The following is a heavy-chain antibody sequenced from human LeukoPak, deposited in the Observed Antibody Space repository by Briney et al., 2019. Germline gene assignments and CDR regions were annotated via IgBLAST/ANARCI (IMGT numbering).Heavy chain of an antibody. CDR1: GYXFTGYY. V-gene: IGHV1-2*02. J-gene: IGHJ4*02. CDR3: ARGDSGWSPFDY. D-gene: IGHD6-19*01. Sequence: ASVKVSCKASGYXFTGYYIHWVRQAPGQGLEWMGWINPNSGGTNYAQKFQDRVTMTRDTSISTAYMELSSLRSDDTALYFCARGDSGWSPFDYWGQGTLVTVSS. CDR2: INPNSGGT.